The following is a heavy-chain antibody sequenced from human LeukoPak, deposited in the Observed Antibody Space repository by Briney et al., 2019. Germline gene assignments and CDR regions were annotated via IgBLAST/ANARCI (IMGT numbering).Heavy chain of an antibody. V-gene: IGHV4-34*01. J-gene: IGHJ4*02. CDR1: GGSLSGYY. D-gene: IGHD6-13*01. CDR3: ASGIAAAVTVY. CDR2: INHSGST. Sequence: SETLSLTCAVYGGSLSGYYWSWIRQPPGKGPEWNGEINHSGSTNDNPSPKSRFTISVNPSTNQFSLKMSSVTAADTAVYYCASGIAAAVTVYWGQGTLVTVSS.